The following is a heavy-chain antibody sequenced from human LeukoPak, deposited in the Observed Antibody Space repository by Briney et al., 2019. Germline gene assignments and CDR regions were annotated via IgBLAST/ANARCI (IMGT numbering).Heavy chain of an antibody. CDR1: GYTFTSNY. CDR2: IYPRDGST. Sequence: ASVKVSCKASGYTFTSNYIHWVRQAPGQGLEWVGMIYPRDGSTSYAQKFQGRVTVTRDTSTSTVHMELSGLRSEDTAVYYCARDQEGFDYWGQGTLVTLSS. V-gene: IGHV1-46*01. J-gene: IGHJ4*02. CDR3: ARDQEGFDY.